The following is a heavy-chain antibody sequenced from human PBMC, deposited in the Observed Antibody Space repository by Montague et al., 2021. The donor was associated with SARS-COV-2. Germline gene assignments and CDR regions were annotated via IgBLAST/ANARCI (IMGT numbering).Heavy chain of an antibody. V-gene: IGHV6-1*01. CDR1: GDSVSSNSAA. D-gene: IGHD6-19*01. CDR3: ARGADRYYFYGMDV. J-gene: IGHJ6*02. Sequence: SAISGDSVSSNSAAWNWIRQSPSRGLEWLGRTYYRSKWYNEYAVSVNSRITINPDTSKNQFSLQLNSVTPEDTAVYYCARGADRYYFYGMDVWGQGTTVTVSS. CDR2: TYYRSKWYN.